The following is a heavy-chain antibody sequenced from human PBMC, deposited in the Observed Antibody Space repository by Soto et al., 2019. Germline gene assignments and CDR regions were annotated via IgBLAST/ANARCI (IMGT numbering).Heavy chain of an antibody. CDR1: GFTFSDYY. CDR3: ARDLGYYDSSGYFAY. Sequence: LRLSCAASGFTFSDYYMSWIRQAPGKGLEWVSYISSSDSIIYYADSVKGRFTISRDNAKNSLYLQMNSLRAEDTAVYYCARDLGYYDSSGYFAYWGQGTLVTVSS. J-gene: IGHJ4*02. D-gene: IGHD3-22*01. V-gene: IGHV3-11*01. CDR2: ISSSDSII.